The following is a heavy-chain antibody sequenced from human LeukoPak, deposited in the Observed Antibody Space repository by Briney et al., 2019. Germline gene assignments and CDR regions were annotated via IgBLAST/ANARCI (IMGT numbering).Heavy chain of an antibody. V-gene: IGHV3-7*01. CDR3: ARERDGRFFDY. D-gene: IGHD5-24*01. CDR2: INQEGSEK. J-gene: IGHJ4*02. CDR1: GLIFRSYW. Sequence: GGSLRLSCEVSGLIFRSYWMSWVRQAPGKGLEWVANINQEGSEKYFEDSVKGRFPISRDNAKNSLHLQMNTLRAEDTAVYYCARERDGRFFDYWGQGTLVTVSS.